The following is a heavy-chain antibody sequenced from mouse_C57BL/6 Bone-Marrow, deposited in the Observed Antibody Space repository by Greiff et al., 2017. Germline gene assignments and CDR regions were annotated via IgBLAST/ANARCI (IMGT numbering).Heavy chain of an antibody. CDR3: ARFPPYYFLYAMDY. D-gene: IGHD1-1*01. Sequence: VQLQQSGPELVKPGASVKISCKASGYTFTDYYMNWVKQSHGKSLEWIGDINPNNGGTSYNQKFKGKATLTVDKSSSTAYMELRSLTSEDSAVYYCARFPPYYFLYAMDYWGQGTSVTVSS. V-gene: IGHV1-26*01. CDR1: GYTFTDYY. J-gene: IGHJ4*01. CDR2: INPNNGGT.